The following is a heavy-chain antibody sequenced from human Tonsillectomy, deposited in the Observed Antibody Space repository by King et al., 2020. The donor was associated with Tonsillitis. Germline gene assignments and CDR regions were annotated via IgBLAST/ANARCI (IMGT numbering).Heavy chain of an antibody. D-gene: IGHD3-10*01. CDR3: AKDLGSSEVGEFDY. V-gene: IGHV3-23*04. Sequence: VQLVESGGGLVQPGGSLRLSCAASGFTFSSYAMSWVRQAPGKGLEWVSAISGSGGRINYEDALKGRFTISRDNSKNRLYLQMNSLRAEDTAVYYCAKDLGSSEVGEFDYWGQGTLVTVSS. CDR2: ISGSGGRI. J-gene: IGHJ4*02. CDR1: GFTFSSYA.